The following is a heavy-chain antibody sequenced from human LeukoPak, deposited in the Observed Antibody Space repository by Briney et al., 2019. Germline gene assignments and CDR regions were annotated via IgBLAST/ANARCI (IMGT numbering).Heavy chain of an antibody. CDR1: GYSISSGYY. CDR2: IYHSGST. CDR3: ARSGYYYDSSGYSH. V-gene: IGHV4-38-2*01. D-gene: IGHD3-22*01. Sequence: SETLSLTCAVSGYSISSGYYWGWIRQPPGKGLEWIGSIYHSGSTYYNPSLKSRVTISVDTSKNQFSLKLSSVTAADTAVYYCARSGYYYDSSGYSHWGQGTLVTVSS. J-gene: IGHJ4*02.